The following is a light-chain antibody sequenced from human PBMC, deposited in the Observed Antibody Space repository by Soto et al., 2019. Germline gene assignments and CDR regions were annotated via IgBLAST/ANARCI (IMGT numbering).Light chain of an antibody. CDR3: CSYACSSTPVV. Sequence: QSALTQPASVSGSPGQSITISCTGTSSDVGSYNLVSWYQQHPGKAPKLMIYGVSKRPSGVSTRFSGSKSGITASLTISGLQAEDEADYYCCSYACSSTPVVFGGGTKLTVL. J-gene: IGLJ2*01. V-gene: IGLV2-23*02. CDR1: SSDVGSYNL. CDR2: GVS.